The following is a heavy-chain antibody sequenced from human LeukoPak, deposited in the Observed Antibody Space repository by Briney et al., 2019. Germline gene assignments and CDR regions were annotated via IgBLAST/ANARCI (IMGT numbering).Heavy chain of an antibody. V-gene: IGHV3-30*04. D-gene: IGHD6-13*01. CDR3: ARVVVAAAGVDY. J-gene: IGHJ4*02. CDR2: ISYDGSNK. Sequence: PGGSLRLSCAASGFTFSSYAMHWVRQAPGKGLEWVAVISYDGSNKYYADSVKGRFTISRDNSKNTLYLQMNSLRAEDTAVYYCARVVVAAAGVDYWGQGTLVTVS. CDR1: GFTFSSYA.